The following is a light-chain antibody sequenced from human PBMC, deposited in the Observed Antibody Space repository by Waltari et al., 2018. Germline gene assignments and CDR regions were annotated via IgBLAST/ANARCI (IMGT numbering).Light chain of an antibody. CDR1: SGAVSSTSY. CDR3: SMYMGSGVWV. Sequence: QTVVTQEPSLSVSPGGTVPLTCALSSGAVSSTSYPTWYQQTPGQPPRTLVYKGISRSAGVPDRFSGPILGNTAALTITGAQADDESDYYCSMYMGSGVWVFGGGTKLTVL. CDR2: KGI. V-gene: IGLV8-61*01. J-gene: IGLJ3*02.